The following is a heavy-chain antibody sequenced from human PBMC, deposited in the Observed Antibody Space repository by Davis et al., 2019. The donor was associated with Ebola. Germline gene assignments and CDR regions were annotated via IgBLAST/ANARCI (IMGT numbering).Heavy chain of an antibody. CDR1: EFVLSSFS. V-gene: IGHV3-7*01. D-gene: IGHD1-26*01. CDR2: LRQHGGKV. CDR3: ARSWEGFT. J-gene: IGHJ5*02. Sequence: PGGSLRLSCVASEFVLSSFSMAWIRQAPGQGLEWVASLRQHGGKVYYVDSVKGRFTISRDSASNSLYLQMNSLRAEDTAVYYCARSWEGFTWGQGTLVTVSS.